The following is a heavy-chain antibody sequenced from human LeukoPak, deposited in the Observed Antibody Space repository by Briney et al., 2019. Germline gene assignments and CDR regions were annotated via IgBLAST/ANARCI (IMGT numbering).Heavy chain of an antibody. J-gene: IGHJ4*02. V-gene: IGHV3-21*01. CDR2: ISSSSSYI. D-gene: IGHD6-13*01. Sequence: GGSLRLSCAASGFTFSSYSMNWVRQAPGKGLDWVSSISSSSSYIYYADSVKGRFTISRDNAKNSLYLQTNSLRVEDTAVYYCAGDSSNWNIDYWGQGTPVTVSS. CDR1: GFTFSSYS. CDR3: AGDSSNWNIDY.